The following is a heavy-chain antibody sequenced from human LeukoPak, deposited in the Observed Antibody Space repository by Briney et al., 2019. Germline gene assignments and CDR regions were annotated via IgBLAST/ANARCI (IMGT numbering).Heavy chain of an antibody. CDR3: AREPGGYDSYFDY. CDR2: IYYSGST. Sequence: SETLSLTCTVSGGSISSYYWSWIRQPPGKGLEWTGYIYYSGSTNYNPSLKSRVTISVDTSKNQFSLKLSSVTAADTAVYYCAREPGGYDSYFDYWGQGTLVTVSS. J-gene: IGHJ4*02. D-gene: IGHD5-12*01. CDR1: GGSISSYY. V-gene: IGHV4-59*01.